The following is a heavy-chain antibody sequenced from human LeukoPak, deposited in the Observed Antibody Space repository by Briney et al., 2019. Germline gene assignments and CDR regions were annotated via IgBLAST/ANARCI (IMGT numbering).Heavy chain of an antibody. Sequence: GGSLRLSCAASGFTFSNYAMSWVRQAPGKGLEWVSAISGSGVSTYYADSVKGRFTISRDNSKTTLYVQVNSLRADDTAVYYCAKDGIRDYGYYMDVWGKGTTVTVSS. V-gene: IGHV3-23*01. CDR3: AKDGIRDYGYYMDV. CDR1: GFTFSNYA. J-gene: IGHJ6*03. CDR2: ISGSGVST. D-gene: IGHD4-17*01.